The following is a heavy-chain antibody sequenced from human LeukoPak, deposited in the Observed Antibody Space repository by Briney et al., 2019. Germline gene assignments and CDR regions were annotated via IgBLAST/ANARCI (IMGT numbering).Heavy chain of an antibody. D-gene: IGHD6-13*01. J-gene: IGHJ5*02. CDR1: RGSFSGYY. CDR3: ARRGIAAAYH. Sequence: SETLSLTCAVYRGSFSGYYWSWIRQPPGKGLEWIGEINHSGSTNYNPSLKSRVTISVDTSKNQFSLELSSVTAADTAVYYCARRGIAAAYHWGQGTLVTVSS. V-gene: IGHV4-34*01. CDR2: INHSGST.